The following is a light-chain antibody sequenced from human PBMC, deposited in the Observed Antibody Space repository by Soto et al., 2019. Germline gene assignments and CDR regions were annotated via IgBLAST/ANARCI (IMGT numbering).Light chain of an antibody. CDR2: AAS. V-gene: IGKV1-39*01. J-gene: IGKJ1*01. Sequence: DIQMTQSPSSLSASVGDRVTITCRASQSISSYLNWYQQKPGKAPNLLIFAASTLQTGVPSRFSGSGSGTDFSLTISSLQPEDFANYFCQQSYTTPWTFGQGTKVELK. CDR1: QSISSY. CDR3: QQSYTTPWT.